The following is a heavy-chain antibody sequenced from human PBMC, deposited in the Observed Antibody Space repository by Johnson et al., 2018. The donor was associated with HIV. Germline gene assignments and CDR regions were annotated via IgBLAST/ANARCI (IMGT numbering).Heavy chain of an antibody. CDR2: ISYDGSNK. CDR3: ARDGPTYYYDSSGYDDAFDI. CDR1: GFTFSSYA. V-gene: IGHV3-30-3*01. D-gene: IGHD3-22*01. Sequence: QVQLVESGGGVVQPGRSLRLSCAASGFTFSSYAMHWVRQAPGKGLEWVAVISYDGSNKYYADSVKGRFTISRDNSKNTLYLQMNSLRAEDPAVYYGARDGPTYYYDSSGYDDAFDIWGQGTMVTVSS. J-gene: IGHJ3*02.